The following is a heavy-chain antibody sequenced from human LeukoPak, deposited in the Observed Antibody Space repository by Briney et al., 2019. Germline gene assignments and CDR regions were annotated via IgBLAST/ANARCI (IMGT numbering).Heavy chain of an antibody. V-gene: IGHV3-21*01. Sequence: GGSLRLSCAASGFTFSSYSMNWVRQAPGKGLEWVSSISSSSSYIYYADSVKGRFTISRDNAKNSLYLQMNSLRAEDTAVYYCARTPSPYDIYGMDVWGQGTTVTVSS. J-gene: IGHJ6*02. CDR2: ISSSSSYI. CDR3: ARTPSPYDIYGMDV. CDR1: GFTFSSYS. D-gene: IGHD3-9*01.